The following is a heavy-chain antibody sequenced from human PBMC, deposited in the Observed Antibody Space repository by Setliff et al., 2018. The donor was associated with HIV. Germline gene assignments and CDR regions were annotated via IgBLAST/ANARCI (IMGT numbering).Heavy chain of an antibody. CDR1: GGSISSGGYY. V-gene: IGHV4-31*03. CDR2: IYYSGSN. Sequence: SETLSLTCTVSGGSISSGGYYWSWIRQLPGKVLEWIGYIYYSGSNYYNPSLKSRVTISVDTSKNQFSLKLTSVTAADTALYYCARDGPPAFYFDSWGQGSLVTVSS. CDR3: ARDGPPAFYFDS. J-gene: IGHJ4*02. D-gene: IGHD6-25*01.